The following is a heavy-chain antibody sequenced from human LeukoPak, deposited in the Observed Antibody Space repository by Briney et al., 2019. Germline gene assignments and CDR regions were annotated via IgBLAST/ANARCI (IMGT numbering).Heavy chain of an antibody. D-gene: IGHD6-19*01. CDR1: GASISTNY. CDR3: ASVSSGWYYFDY. V-gene: IGHV4-59*01. Sequence: SETLSLTCSVSGASISTNYWSWIGQPPGKGLEWIGYIYYSGSTNYNPSLKSRVTISVDTSKNQFSLQVSSVNCADTAVYYCASVSSGWYYFDYWGQGTLVTVSS. J-gene: IGHJ4*02. CDR2: IYYSGST.